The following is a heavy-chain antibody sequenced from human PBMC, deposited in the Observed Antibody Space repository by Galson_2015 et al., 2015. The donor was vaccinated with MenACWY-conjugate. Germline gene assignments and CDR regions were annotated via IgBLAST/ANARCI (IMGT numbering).Heavy chain of an antibody. CDR3: ARDCSGGSCYSMDARINWFDP. CDR1: GGSISSSNW. Sequence: SETLSLTCTVSGGSISSSNWWRWVRQPPGKGLEWIGEIYHSGSTNYNPSLKSRVTISVDKSKNQFSLKLSSVTAADTAVYYCARDCSGGSCYSMDARINWFDPWGQGTLVTVSS. D-gene: IGHD2-15*01. V-gene: IGHV4-4*02. CDR2: IYHSGST. J-gene: IGHJ5*02.